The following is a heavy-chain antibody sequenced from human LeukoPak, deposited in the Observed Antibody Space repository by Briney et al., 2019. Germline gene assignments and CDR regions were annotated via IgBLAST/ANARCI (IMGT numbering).Heavy chain of an antibody. J-gene: IGHJ3*02. D-gene: IGHD3-10*01. V-gene: IGHV3-43*02. CDR2: ISGDGATT. Sequence: GGSLTRSCAASGFTFDDYAMHWVRQAPGKGLEWVSLISGDGATTYYAASVKGRFTISRDNKKNVLYLQMNNLGTEDTALFCCAKDLSSVDDALNIWGQGTLVTVSS. CDR3: AKDLSSVDDALNI. CDR1: GFTFDDYA.